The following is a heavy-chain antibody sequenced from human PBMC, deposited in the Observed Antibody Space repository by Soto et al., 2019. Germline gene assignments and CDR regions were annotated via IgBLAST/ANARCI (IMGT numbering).Heavy chain of an antibody. D-gene: IGHD4-17*01. CDR3: ARRGVTTDY. Sequence: QVQLQESGPGLVKPSGTLSLSCAVSSGSISSSNWWTWVRQPPGKGLEWIGDIYHTGSTNYNPSPKSRVTISLDKSKDQFSLNMSSVTAADTAVYYCARRGVTTDYWGQGTLVTVSS. CDR2: IYHTGST. CDR1: SGSISSSNW. J-gene: IGHJ4*02. V-gene: IGHV4-4*02.